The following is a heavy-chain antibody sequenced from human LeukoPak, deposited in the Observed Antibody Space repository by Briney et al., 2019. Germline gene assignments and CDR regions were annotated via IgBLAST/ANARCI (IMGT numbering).Heavy chain of an antibody. J-gene: IGHJ4*02. D-gene: IGHD2-15*01. V-gene: IGHV4-59*08. CDR3: ARHATLPTPDFFDQ. Sequence: PSETLSLTCTVSGGSISSYYWSWIRQPPGKGLEWIGYIYYTGNTNYNPSLKSRVTISRDMSKNQFSLKLSSVTAADTAVYYCARHATLPTPDFFDQWGQGTLVTVSS. CDR2: IYYTGNT. CDR1: GGSISSYY.